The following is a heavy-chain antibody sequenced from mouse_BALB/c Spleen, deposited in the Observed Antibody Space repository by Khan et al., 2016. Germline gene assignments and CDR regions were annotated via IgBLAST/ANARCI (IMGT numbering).Heavy chain of an antibody. D-gene: IGHD1-1*01. CDR2: ISTYYGDT. J-gene: IGHJ4*01. CDR1: GYTFTDYA. V-gene: IGHV1S137*01. Sequence: VQLQQSGAELVRHGVSVKISCKGYGYTFTDYAMHWVKQSHAKSLEWIGVISTYYGDTSYNQKFEGTATMTVDKTSSTAYMELARLTSGDSAIYFCAREGLSYYYAMDYLCHCTSVTISS. CDR3: AREGLSYYYAMDY.